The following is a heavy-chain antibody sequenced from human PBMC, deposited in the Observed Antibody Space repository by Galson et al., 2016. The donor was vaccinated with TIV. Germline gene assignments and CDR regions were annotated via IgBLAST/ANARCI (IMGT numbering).Heavy chain of an antibody. V-gene: IGHV3-9*01. D-gene: IGHD2-21*02. CDR1: GFTFDDYG. CDR3: AKEQSCGGDCYLFDF. Sequence: SLRLSCAASGFTFDDYGMHWVRQPPGKGPEWVSGITWNSVGIDYADSVKGRFTISRDNAKNSLYLQMNSLRPDDTALYYCAKEQSCGGDCYLFDFWGQGALVTVSS. CDR2: ITWNSVGI. J-gene: IGHJ4*02.